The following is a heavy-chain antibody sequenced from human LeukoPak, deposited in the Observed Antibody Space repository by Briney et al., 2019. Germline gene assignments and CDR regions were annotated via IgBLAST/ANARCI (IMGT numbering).Heavy chain of an antibody. V-gene: IGHV3-15*01. D-gene: IGHD1-14*01. Sequence: PGGSLRLSCAVSGLTFTDAWMSWVRQAPGKGLEWVGRIKSKTDGGTTDYAAPVKGRFTISRDDSKNTLFLQMNSLKTEDTAVYYCTTHLPYNYWGQGTLVTVSS. J-gene: IGHJ4*02. CDR2: IKSKTDGGTT. CDR1: GLTFTDAW. CDR3: TTHLPYNY.